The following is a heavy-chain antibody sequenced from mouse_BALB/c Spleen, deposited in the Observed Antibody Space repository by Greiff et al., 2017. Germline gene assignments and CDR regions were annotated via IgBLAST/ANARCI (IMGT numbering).Heavy chain of an antibody. CDR1: GFTFTDYY. D-gene: IGHD4-1*01. V-gene: IGHV7-3*02. J-gene: IGHJ2*01. CDR2: IRNKANGYTT. CDR3: ARDSTGNYFDY. Sequence: DVKLVESGGGLVQPGGSLRLSCATSGFTFTDYYMSWVRQPPGKALEWLGFIRNKANGYTTEYSASVKGRFTISRDNSQSILYLQMNTLRAEDSATYYCARDSTGNYFDYWGQGTTLTVSS.